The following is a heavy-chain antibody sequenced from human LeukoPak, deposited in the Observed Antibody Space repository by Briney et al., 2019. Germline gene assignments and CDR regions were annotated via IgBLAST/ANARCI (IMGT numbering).Heavy chain of an antibody. CDR2: INPNSGGT. CDR3: ARGSYDSSDFEYFHH. V-gene: IGHV1-2*02. CDR1: GYTFTSYS. J-gene: IGHJ1*01. Sequence: ASVKVSCKASGYTFTSYSINWVRQAPGQGLEWMGWINPNSGGTNYAQKFQGRVTMTRDTSIGTAYMELNRLRSDDTAVYYCARGSYDSSDFEYFHHWGQGTLVTVSS. D-gene: IGHD3-22*01.